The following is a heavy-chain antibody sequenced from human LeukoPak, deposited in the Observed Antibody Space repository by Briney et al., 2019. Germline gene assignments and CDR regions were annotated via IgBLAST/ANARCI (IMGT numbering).Heavy chain of an antibody. V-gene: IGHV4-4*02. CDR2: IYHSGST. Sequence: SGTLSLTCAVSGGSINISNWWSWVRQPPGKGLEWIGEIYHSGSTSYNPSLKSRVIISVDKSKNQFSLKLSSVTAADTAVYYCARFSDRGYNYGYDYWGQGTLVTVSS. CDR3: ARFSDRGYNYGYDY. D-gene: IGHD5-18*01. J-gene: IGHJ4*02. CDR1: GGSINISNW.